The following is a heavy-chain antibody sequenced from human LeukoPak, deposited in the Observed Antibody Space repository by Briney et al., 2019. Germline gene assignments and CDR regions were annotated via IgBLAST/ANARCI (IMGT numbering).Heavy chain of an antibody. CDR2: IWYDGSNK. J-gene: IGHJ4*02. CDR1: GLTFSSYG. D-gene: IGHD4-17*01. CDR3: ARDLSRGTVTTGPDY. Sequence: GGSLRLSCAASGLTFSSYGMHWVRQAPGKGLEWVAVIWYDGSNKYYADSVKGRFTISRDNSKNTLYLQMNSLRAEDTAVYYCARDLSRGTVTTGPDYWGQGTLVTVSS. V-gene: IGHV3-33*01.